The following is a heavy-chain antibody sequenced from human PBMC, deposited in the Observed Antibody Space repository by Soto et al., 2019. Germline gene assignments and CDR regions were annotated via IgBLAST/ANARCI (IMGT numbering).Heavy chain of an antibody. CDR3: ARLKQDYAVA. J-gene: IGHJ5*02. D-gene: IGHD3-16*01. V-gene: IGHV1-8*01. Sequence: QVQLVQSGAEVKKPGASVKVSCKASGYTFTSYDINWVRLATGQGLEWMGWMNPNSGNTAYAQKFQGRVTMTSKTSISTAYMVLSSLRAEDTAVYYCARLKQDYAVAWGQGTLVTFSS. CDR2: MNPNSGNT. CDR1: GYTFTSYD.